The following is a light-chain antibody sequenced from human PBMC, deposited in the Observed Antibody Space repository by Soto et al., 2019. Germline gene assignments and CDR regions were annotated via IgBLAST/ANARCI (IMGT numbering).Light chain of an antibody. CDR1: QSISSW. CDR2: KAS. J-gene: IGKJ4*01. Sequence: DIQLTQSPSFLSASVGDRVTITCRASQSISSWLAWYQQKPGKAPKLLIYKASSLESGVPSRFSGSGSGTEFTLTISSLQPDDFATYYCQHYNNYLLTFGGGTKVDIK. CDR3: QHYNNYLLT. V-gene: IGKV1-5*03.